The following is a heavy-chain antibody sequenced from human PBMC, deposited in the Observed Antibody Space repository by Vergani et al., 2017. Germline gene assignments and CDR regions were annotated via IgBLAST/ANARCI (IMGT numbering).Heavy chain of an antibody. V-gene: IGHV1-2*02. D-gene: IGHD2-15*01. Sequence: QVQLVQSGAEVKKPGASVKVSCKASGYTFTGYYMHWVRQAPGQGLEWMGWINPNSGGTNYAQKFQGRVTMTRDKSISTAYMELSRLRSDDTAVYYCARDRRYCSGGSCPGYYFDYWGQGTLVTVSS. J-gene: IGHJ4*02. CDR2: INPNSGGT. CDR3: ARDRRYCSGGSCPGYYFDY. CDR1: GYTFTGYY.